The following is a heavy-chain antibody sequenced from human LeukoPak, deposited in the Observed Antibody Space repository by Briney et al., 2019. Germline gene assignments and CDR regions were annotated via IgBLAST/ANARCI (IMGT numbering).Heavy chain of an antibody. CDR1: GFTFSTYG. CDR2: IRYVGINK. V-gene: IGHV3-30*02. J-gene: IGHJ4*02. CDR3: ARDAQVATIYPLDY. Sequence: LTGGSLRLSCAASGFTFSTYGMHWVRQAPGKGLEWVSFIRYVGINKYYADSVKGRFTISRDSAKNSLYLQMNSLRAEDTALYYCARDAQVATIYPLDYWGQGTLVTVSS. D-gene: IGHD5-12*01.